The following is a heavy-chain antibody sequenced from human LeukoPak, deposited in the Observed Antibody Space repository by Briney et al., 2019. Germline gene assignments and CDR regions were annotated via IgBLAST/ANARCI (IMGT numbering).Heavy chain of an antibody. CDR2: INPSGGST. Sequence: GASVKVSCKASGYTFTSYYMHWVRQAPGQGLEWMGIINPSGGSTSYAQKFQGRVTITADKSTSTAYMELSSLRSEDTAVYYCARVDSGWLFDYWGQGTLVTVSS. CDR3: ARVDSGWLFDY. J-gene: IGHJ4*02. V-gene: IGHV1-46*01. CDR1: GYTFTSYY. D-gene: IGHD6-19*01.